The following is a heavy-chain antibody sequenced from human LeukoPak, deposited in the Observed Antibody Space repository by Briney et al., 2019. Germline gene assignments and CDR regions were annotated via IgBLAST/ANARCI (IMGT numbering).Heavy chain of an antibody. CDR1: GGSFSGYY. CDR2: INHSGST. J-gene: IGHJ4*02. CDR3: ARELGSPKYYFDY. D-gene: IGHD7-27*01. V-gene: IGHV4-34*01. Sequence: SETLSLTCAVYGGSFSGYYWSWIRQPPGKGLEWIGEINHSGSTNYNPSLKSRVTISVDTSKNQFSLKLSSVTAADTAVCYCARELGSPKYYFDYWGQGTLVTVSS.